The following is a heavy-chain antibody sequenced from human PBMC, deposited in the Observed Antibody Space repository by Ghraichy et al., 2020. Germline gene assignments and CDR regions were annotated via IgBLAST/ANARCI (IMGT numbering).Heavy chain of an antibody. CDR3: AKDVIMITFGNFDY. CDR2: ISGSGGST. Sequence: LSLTCAASGFTFSSYAMSWVRQAPGKGLEWVSAISGSGGSTYYADSVKGRFTISRDNSKNTLYLQMNSLRAEDTAVYYCAKDVIMITFGNFDYWGQGTLVTVSS. D-gene: IGHD3-16*01. V-gene: IGHV3-23*01. CDR1: GFTFSSYA. J-gene: IGHJ4*02.